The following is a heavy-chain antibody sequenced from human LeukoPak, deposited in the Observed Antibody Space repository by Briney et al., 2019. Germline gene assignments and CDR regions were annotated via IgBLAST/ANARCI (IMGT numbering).Heavy chain of an antibody. CDR3: ARGGGDVYNVFDY. Sequence: SETLSLTCTVSGGSLSSYYWSWIRQPPGKGLEWIGYIYYSGSTYYNPSLKSRVTISVDTSKNQFSLKLSSVSAADTAVYYCARGGGDVYNVFDYWGQGTLVTVSS. CDR2: IYYSGST. V-gene: IGHV4-59*12. CDR1: GGSLSSYY. D-gene: IGHD5-24*01. J-gene: IGHJ4*02.